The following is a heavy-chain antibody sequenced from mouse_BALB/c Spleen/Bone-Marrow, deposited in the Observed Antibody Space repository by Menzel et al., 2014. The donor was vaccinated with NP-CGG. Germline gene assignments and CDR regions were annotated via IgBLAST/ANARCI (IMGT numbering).Heavy chain of an antibody. CDR2: IYPGSGNT. CDR1: GYTFTDYY. Sequence: QVQLQQPGPELVKPGASVKISCKASGYTFTDYYTNWVKQMPGQGLEWIGWIYPGSGNTEYNEKVKGKATLTVDTSSSTAYMQLSSLTSEDTTVYFCARESLTVSVAATGFDYWGQGTTLTVSS. CDR3: ARESLTVSVAATGFDY. J-gene: IGHJ2*01. V-gene: IGHV1-84*02. D-gene: IGHD1-1*01.